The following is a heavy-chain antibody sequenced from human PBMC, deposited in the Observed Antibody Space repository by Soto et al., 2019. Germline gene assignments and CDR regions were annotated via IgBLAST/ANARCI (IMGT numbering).Heavy chain of an antibody. J-gene: IGHJ4*02. CDR2: ISHTGDT. D-gene: IGHD3-10*01. V-gene: IGHV4-39*01. CDR1: LGSISSGSDY. Sequence: PSETLSLTCTVSLGSISSGSDYWAWIRQPPGKGLEWIGSISHTGDTSYNPSLKSRVTISVDTSKNQFYLRLSSVTAADTGVFYCARRPRSSGSGTLFDYWGQGTLVTVSS. CDR3: ARRPRSSGSGTLFDY.